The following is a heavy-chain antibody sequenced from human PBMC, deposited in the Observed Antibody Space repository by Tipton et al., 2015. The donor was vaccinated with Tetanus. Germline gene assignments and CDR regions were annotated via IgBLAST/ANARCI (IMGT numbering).Heavy chain of an antibody. CDR3: ARDEADCSGGSCYGYYFDY. Sequence: LVRPTQTLSLTCAISGDSVSSNSAAWNWIRQSPSRGLEWLGRTYYRSKWYNDYAVSVKSRITINPDTSKNQFSLQLNSVTPEETAVYYCARDEADCSGGSCYGYYFDYWGQGTLVTVSS. J-gene: IGHJ4*02. CDR1: GDSVSSNSAA. CDR2: TYYRSKWYN. D-gene: IGHD2-15*01. V-gene: IGHV6-1*01.